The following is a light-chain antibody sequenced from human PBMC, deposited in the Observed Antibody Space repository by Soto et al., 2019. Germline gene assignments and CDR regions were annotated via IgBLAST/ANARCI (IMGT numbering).Light chain of an antibody. J-gene: IGLJ2*01. Sequence: QLVLTQPPSGSGAPGQRVTISCTGSSSNIGAGYDVHWYQQLPGTAPKLLIYGNSNRPSGVPDRFSGSKSGTSASLAITGLQAEDEADYYCQSYDSSLSVVFGGGIKVTVL. CDR1: SSNIGAGYD. CDR3: QSYDSSLSVV. V-gene: IGLV1-40*01. CDR2: GNS.